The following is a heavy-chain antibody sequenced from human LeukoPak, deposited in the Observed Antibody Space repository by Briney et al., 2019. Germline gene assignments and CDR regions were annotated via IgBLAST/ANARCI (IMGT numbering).Heavy chain of an antibody. CDR2: ISNSGDST. D-gene: IGHD6-13*01. Sequence: GGSLRLSCAASGFTFSSYTMTWVRRAPGKGLEWVSGISNSGDSTLYADSVKGRFTISRDNSKNTLYLQMNSLGADDTAVYYCAKDPGYSQTYWGQGTLVTVSS. J-gene: IGHJ4*02. CDR1: GFTFSSYT. V-gene: IGHV3-23*01. CDR3: AKDPGYSQTY.